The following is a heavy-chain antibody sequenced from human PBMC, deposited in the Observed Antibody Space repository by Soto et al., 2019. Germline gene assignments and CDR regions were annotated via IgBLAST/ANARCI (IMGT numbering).Heavy chain of an antibody. CDR3: ARARRRGYNSLPLPFDC. D-gene: IGHD6-25*01. J-gene: IGHJ4*02. CDR2: IYYSGST. Sequence: SETLCLTCSVSGGSISSYYWSWIRQPPGKGLEWIGYIYYSGSTTYNPSLKSRVTISVDTSKNHFSLRLSSVTAADTAVYYCARARRRGYNSLPLPFDCWGQGTQVTVSS. CDR1: GGSISSYY. V-gene: IGHV4-59*01.